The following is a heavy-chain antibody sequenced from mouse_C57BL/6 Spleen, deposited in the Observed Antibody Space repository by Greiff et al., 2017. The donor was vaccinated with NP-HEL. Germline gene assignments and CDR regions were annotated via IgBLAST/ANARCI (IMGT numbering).Heavy chain of an antibody. V-gene: IGHV1-64*01. CDR3: ARTTTGLAMDY. CDR1: GYTFTSYW. CDR2: IHPNSGST. Sequence: QVQLKQPGAELVKPGASVKLSCKASGYTFTSYWMHWVKQRPGQGLEWIGMIHPNSGSTNYNEKFKSKATLTVDKSSSTAYMQLSSLTSEDSAVYYCARTTTGLAMDYWGQGTSVTVSS. J-gene: IGHJ4*01. D-gene: IGHD1-1*01.